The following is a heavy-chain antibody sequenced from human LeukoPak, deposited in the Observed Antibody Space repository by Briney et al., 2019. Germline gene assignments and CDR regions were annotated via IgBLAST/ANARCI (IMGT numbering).Heavy chain of an antibody. V-gene: IGHV4-4*09. CDR1: GGSITSYY. CDR2: IYSSGST. J-gene: IGHJ3*02. D-gene: IGHD3-22*01. Sequence: SETLSLTCTVSGGSITSYYWSWLRQPPGKGLEWIGYIYSSGSTNYNPSLKSRVNISVDTSKNEFSLKLSSVTAADTAVYSCARHYYDSGGYPNALDIWGQGTMVIVSS. CDR3: ARHYYDSGGYPNALDI.